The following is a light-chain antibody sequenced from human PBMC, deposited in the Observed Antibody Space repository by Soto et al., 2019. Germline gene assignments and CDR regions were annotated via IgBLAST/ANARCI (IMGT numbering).Light chain of an antibody. J-gene: IGLJ1*01. V-gene: IGLV1-36*01. CDR2: YDD. CDR1: SSNIGNNA. CDR3: AEWDDSLNGYV. Sequence: QSVLTQPPSVSEAPRQRVTISCSGSSSNIGNNAVNWYQQLPGKAPKLLIYYDDLLPSGVSDRFSGSKSGTSASLAISGLQPEHEADYYGAEWDDSLNGYVFGPGTKLTGL.